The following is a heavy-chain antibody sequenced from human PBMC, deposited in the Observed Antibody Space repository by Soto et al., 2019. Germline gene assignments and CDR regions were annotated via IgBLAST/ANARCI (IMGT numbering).Heavy chain of an antibody. V-gene: IGHV3-48*03. Sequence: GGSLRLSCAASGFTFSSYEMNWVRQAPGKGLEWVSYISSSGSTIYYADSVKGRFTISRDNAKNSLYLQMNSLRAEDTAVYYCARVSLYCSSTSCYFDYWGQGTLVTVSS. CDR3: ARVSLYCSSTSCYFDY. J-gene: IGHJ4*02. D-gene: IGHD2-2*01. CDR2: ISSSGSTI. CDR1: GFTFSSYE.